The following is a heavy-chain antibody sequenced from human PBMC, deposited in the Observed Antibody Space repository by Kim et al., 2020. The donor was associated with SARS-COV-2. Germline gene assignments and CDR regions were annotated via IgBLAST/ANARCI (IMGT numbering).Heavy chain of an antibody. CDR1: GFTFSSYE. V-gene: IGHV3-48*03. Sequence: GGSLRLSCAASGFTFSSYEMNWVRQAPGKGLEWVSYISSSGSTIYYADSVKGRFTISRDNAKNSLYLQKNRLRAEDTAVYYCARGVAAALGDPCRAFDIWSQGTMVTDSS. CDR2: ISSSGSTI. J-gene: IGHJ3*02. D-gene: IGHD6-13*01. CDR3: ARGVAAALGDPCRAFDI.